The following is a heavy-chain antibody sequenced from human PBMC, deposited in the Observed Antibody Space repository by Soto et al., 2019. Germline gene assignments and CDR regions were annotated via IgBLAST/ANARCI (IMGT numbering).Heavy chain of an antibody. CDR1: GYTFTNYA. J-gene: IGHJ4*02. CDR3: ARALAAAGQFDC. Sequence: QVQLVQSGAEVKKPGASVKVSGKASGYTFTNYAFSWVRQAPGQGLEWMGWISAYNGNTNYPQKLQGRVTMTTDTSTSTAYMELRSLRSDDTAVDYCARALAAAGQFDCWGQGTVVTVSS. CDR2: ISAYNGNT. V-gene: IGHV1-18*01. D-gene: IGHD6-13*01.